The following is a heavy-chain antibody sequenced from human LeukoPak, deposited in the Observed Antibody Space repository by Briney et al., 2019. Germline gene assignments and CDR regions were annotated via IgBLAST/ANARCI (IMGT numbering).Heavy chain of an antibody. CDR3: ARMRAGTSYFDY. D-gene: IGHD6-13*01. J-gene: IGHJ4*02. CDR1: RFTYSTYS. V-gene: IGHV3-21*01. Sequence: GGSLRLSCAASRFTYSTYSMNWVRQAPGKGLEWVSYISWSSSYIYYADSVRGRFTISRDNTKNSLYLQMNCLRAEDTAVYYCARMRAGTSYFDYWGQGTLVTVSS. CDR2: ISWSSSYI.